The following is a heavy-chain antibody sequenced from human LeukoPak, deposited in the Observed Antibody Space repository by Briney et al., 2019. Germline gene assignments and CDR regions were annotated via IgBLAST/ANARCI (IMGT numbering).Heavy chain of an antibody. D-gene: IGHD3-3*01. CDR2: IWYDGSNK. V-gene: IGHV3-33*01. CDR1: GFTFSSYG. J-gene: IGHJ3*02. Sequence: PGRSLRLSCAASGFTFSSYGMHWVRQAPGKGLEWVAVIWYDGSNKYYADSVKGRFTISRDNSKNTLYLQMNSLRAEDTAVYYCARDRDEWDAFDIWGQGTMVTVSS. CDR3: ARDRDEWDAFDI.